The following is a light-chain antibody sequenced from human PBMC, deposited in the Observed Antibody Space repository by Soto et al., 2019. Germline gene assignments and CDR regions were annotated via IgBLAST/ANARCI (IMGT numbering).Light chain of an antibody. J-gene: IGKJ1*01. V-gene: IGKV3-15*01. Sequence: EIVMTQSPPTLSVSPGEGVTLSCKASQSISNYLAWYQHKPGQAPRLLINGASIRATGFPARFSGSGSGEDFTLTISSVQSEDFAVYYCQQYLNWPWTFGQGTKVELK. CDR1: QSISNY. CDR2: GAS. CDR3: QQYLNWPWT.